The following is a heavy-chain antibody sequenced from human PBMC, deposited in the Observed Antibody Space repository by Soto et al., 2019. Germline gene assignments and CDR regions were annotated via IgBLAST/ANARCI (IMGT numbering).Heavy chain of an antibody. CDR1: GFTFSSYV. Sequence: QVQLVESGGGVVQPGRSLRLSCAASGFTFSSYVMHWVRQAPGKGLEWVAVISYDGSNKYYADSVKGRFTISRDNSKNTLYLQMNSLRAEDTAVYYCARYCSGGSCQSERAFDIWGQGTMVTVSS. V-gene: IGHV3-30-3*01. CDR2: ISYDGSNK. J-gene: IGHJ3*02. D-gene: IGHD2-15*01. CDR3: ARYCSGGSCQSERAFDI.